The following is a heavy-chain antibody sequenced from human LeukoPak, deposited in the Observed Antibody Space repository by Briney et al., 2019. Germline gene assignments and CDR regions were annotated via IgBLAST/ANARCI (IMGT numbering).Heavy chain of an antibody. D-gene: IGHD2-15*01. J-gene: IGHJ4*02. V-gene: IGHV3-23*01. CDR1: GFTFTNYA. CDR2: ITGSGGST. CDR3: ASRYCSGGSCYNRYYFDY. Sequence: GGSLRLSCAASGFTFTNYAMSWVRQAPGKGLEWVSAITGSGGSTYYAVSVKGRFTISRDNSKNTLYLQMNSLRAEDTAIYYCASRYCSGGSCYNRYYFDYWGQGTLVTVSS.